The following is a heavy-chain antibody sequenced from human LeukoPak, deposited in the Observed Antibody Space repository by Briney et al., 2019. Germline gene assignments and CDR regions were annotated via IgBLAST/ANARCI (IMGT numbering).Heavy chain of an antibody. Sequence: RGSLRLSCAPPGFTFRGYSMNTVREASGKGLGRVSPISSSSGYIYYAETVKSRFTLSRDTTQKSLYLQIKTLRDEDTPVYYFARAWHGLDIWGQGTMVTVSS. CDR1: GFTFRGYS. V-gene: IGHV3-21*01. J-gene: IGHJ3*02. CDR2: ISSSSGYI. CDR3: ARAWHGLDI.